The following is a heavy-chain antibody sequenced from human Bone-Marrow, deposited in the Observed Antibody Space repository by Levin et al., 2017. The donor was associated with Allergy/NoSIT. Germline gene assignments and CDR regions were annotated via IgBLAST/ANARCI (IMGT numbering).Heavy chain of an antibody. CDR3: AREALRFLEWLLPTYYYYGMDV. V-gene: IGHV1-69*06. Sequence: TGESLKISCKASGGTFSSYAISWVRQAPGQGLEWMGGIIPIFGTANYAQKFQGRVTITADKSTSTAYMELSSLRSEDTAVYYCAREALRFLEWLLPTYYYYGMDVWGQGTTVTVSS. CDR2: IIPIFGTA. CDR1: GGTFSSYA. J-gene: IGHJ6*02. D-gene: IGHD3-3*01.